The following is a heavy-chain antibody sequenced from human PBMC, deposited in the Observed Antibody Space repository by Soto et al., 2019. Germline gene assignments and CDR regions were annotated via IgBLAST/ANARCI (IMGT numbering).Heavy chain of an antibody. V-gene: IGHV3-74*01. Sequence: EVQLVESGGGLVQPGGSLRLSCAASGFTFSSYWMHWVRQVTEKGLVWVSRINSDGSITNYADAVKGRFTISRDNVKNMLYLQMNSLRAEDTAVYYCVRYPRSVGGSYRPDYWGQGTLVTVSS. CDR3: VRYPRSVGGSYRPDY. CDR1: GFTFSSYW. CDR2: INSDGSIT. J-gene: IGHJ4*02. D-gene: IGHD3-16*02.